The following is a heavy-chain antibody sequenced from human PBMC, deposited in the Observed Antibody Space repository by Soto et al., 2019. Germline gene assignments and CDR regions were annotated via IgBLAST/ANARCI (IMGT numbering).Heavy chain of an antibody. J-gene: IGHJ6*02. V-gene: IGHV1-69*06. CDR1: GGTFSSYA. CDR3: ASPRVGIVVVPAVDLGYYYGMDV. D-gene: IGHD2-2*01. Sequence: SVKVSCKASGGTFSSYAISWVRQAPGQGLEWMGGIIPIFGTANYAQKFQGRVTITADKSTSTAYMELSSLRSEDTAVYYCASPRVGIVVVPAVDLGYYYGMDVWGQGTTVTVSS. CDR2: IIPIFGTA.